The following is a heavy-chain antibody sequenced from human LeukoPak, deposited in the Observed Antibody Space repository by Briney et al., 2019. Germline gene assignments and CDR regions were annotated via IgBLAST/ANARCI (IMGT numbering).Heavy chain of an antibody. CDR1: GGSISSGSYY. V-gene: IGHV4-61*02. D-gene: IGHD3-9*01. Sequence: SETLSLTCTVSGGSISSGSYYWSWIRQPAGKGLEWIGRIYTSGSTNYNPSLKSRVTISVDTSKNQFSLKLSSVTAADTAVYYCARDPVGRYFDWLSPGDYYYMDVWGKGTTVTVSS. CDR2: IYTSGST. CDR3: ARDPVGRYFDWLSPGDYYYMDV. J-gene: IGHJ6*03.